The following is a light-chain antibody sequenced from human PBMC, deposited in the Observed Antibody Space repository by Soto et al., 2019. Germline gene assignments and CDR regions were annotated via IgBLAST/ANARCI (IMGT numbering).Light chain of an antibody. J-gene: IGKJ4*01. CDR1: QTVRNNY. Sequence: EFVLTQSPRTLSLCPGERATLSCRASQTVRNNYLAWYQQKPGQAPRLLIYDASSRATGIPDRFSGGGSGTDFTLTISRLEPEDFAVYYCQQFSSYPLTFGGGTKVDIK. CDR3: QQFSSYPLT. V-gene: IGKV3-20*01. CDR2: DAS.